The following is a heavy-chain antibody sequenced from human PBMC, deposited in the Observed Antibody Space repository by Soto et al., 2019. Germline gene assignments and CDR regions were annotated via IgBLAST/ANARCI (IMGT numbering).Heavy chain of an antibody. J-gene: IGHJ1*01. CDR3: ARDSYLGYFQH. Sequence: GGSLRLSCAASGFTFSSYSMNWVRQAPGKGLEWVSYISSSSSTIYYADSVKGRFTISRDNAKNSLYLQMNSLRAEDTAVYYCARDSYLGYFQHWGQGTLVTVSS. CDR2: ISSSSSTI. V-gene: IGHV3-48*01. D-gene: IGHD3-10*01. CDR1: GFTFSSYS.